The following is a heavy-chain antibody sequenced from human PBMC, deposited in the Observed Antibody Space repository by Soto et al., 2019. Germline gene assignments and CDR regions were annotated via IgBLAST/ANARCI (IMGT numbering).Heavy chain of an antibody. CDR3: ARDLRDYYYYYMDV. Sequence: GGSLRLSCAASGFTFSSYWMSWVRQAPGKGLEWVANIKQDGSEKYYVDSVKGRFTISRDNAKNSLYLQMNSLRAEDTAVYYCARDLRDYYYYYMDVWGKGTTVTVSS. CDR2: IKQDGSEK. V-gene: IGHV3-7*01. J-gene: IGHJ6*03. CDR1: GFTFSSYW.